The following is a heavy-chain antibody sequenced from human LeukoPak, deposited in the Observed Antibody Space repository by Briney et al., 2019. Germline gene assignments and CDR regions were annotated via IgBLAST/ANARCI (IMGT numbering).Heavy chain of an antibody. D-gene: IGHD6-13*01. Sequence: GGSLRLSCVASGFSFSSYVMRWVRQAPGKGLEWVSSIDAGHTTYYAASVKGRFTISRDNSENTLYLQMNSLRAEDTAVYYCAKTRPLDSSSWSHGDYWGQGTLVTVSS. V-gene: IGHV3-23*01. CDR3: AKTRPLDSSSWSHGDY. CDR1: GFSFSSYV. CDR2: IDAGHTT. J-gene: IGHJ4*02.